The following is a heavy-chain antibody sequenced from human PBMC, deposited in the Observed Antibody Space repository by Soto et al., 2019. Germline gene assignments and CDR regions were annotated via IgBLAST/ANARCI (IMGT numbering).Heavy chain of an antibody. J-gene: IGHJ4*02. V-gene: IGHV4-30-2*01. CDR1: GVSISSGGYS. CDR3: AREVDYYDSSGSRVHLYDF. CDR2: IYHSGST. Sequence: SETLSLTCAVSGVSISSGGYSWILIRQPPGKGLEWIGYIYHSGSTYYNPSLKSRVTISVDRSKNQFSLKLSSVTAADTAVYYCAREVDYYDSSGSRVHLYDFWGQGSLDIGSS. D-gene: IGHD3-22*01.